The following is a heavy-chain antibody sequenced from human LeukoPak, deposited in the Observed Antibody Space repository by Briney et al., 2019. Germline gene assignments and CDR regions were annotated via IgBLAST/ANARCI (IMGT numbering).Heavy chain of an antibody. J-gene: IGHJ3*01. CDR3: AKDRSCTGSSCNVGS. D-gene: IGHD2-2*01. CDR1: GFTFSSFA. CDR2: ISGSGGST. V-gene: IGHV3-23*01. Sequence: GGSLRLSCAASGFTFSSFAMSWVRQAPGKGLEWVSAISGSGGSTYYADSGKGRFTISRDNSKNTLFLQMNSLRAEDTAVYYCAKDRSCTGSSCNVGSWGQGTMVTVSS.